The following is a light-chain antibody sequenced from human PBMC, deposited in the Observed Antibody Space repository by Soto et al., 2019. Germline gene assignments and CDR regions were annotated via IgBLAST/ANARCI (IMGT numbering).Light chain of an antibody. CDR1: QIINTW. Sequence: DIQMTQSPSSLSASVGDRVTITCRASQIINTWLAWYQQKPGNAPKLVIYRASNLVNGVPSRFSGSGSGTEFTLTIISLQPDDFSIYYCQQYETYSGTFGPGTKVDL. CDR2: RAS. V-gene: IGKV1-5*03. CDR3: QQYETYSGT. J-gene: IGKJ3*01.